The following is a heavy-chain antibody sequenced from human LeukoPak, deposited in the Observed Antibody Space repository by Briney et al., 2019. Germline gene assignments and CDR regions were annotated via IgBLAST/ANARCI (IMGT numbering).Heavy chain of an antibody. CDR3: GGQRGDALDL. D-gene: IGHD6-25*01. CDR2: ISGDGGST. J-gene: IGHJ3*01. Sequence: ALRCVSQAPGKGLEWVSLISGDGGSTYYADSVKGGFTISRDNSKNSRYLQMNSLRTEDTAFYYSGGQRGDALDLWGQGTLVTVSS. V-gene: IGHV3-43*02. CDR1: A.